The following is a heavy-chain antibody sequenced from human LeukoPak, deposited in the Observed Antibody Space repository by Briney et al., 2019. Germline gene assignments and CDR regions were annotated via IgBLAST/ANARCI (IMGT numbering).Heavy chain of an antibody. J-gene: IGHJ6*02. V-gene: IGHV4-59*01. D-gene: IGHD2/OR15-2a*01. CDR1: GASISKSY. CDR3: SRASPGAIYYYGMDV. CDR2: TFNSGST. Sequence: SETLSLTCTVSGASISKSYWNWIRQPPGKELEWIGGTFNSGSTRYTPSLGRRVTISEDTSRNQFSLRLTSVTAADTATYYCSRASPGAIYYYGMDVWGHGTTVTVSS.